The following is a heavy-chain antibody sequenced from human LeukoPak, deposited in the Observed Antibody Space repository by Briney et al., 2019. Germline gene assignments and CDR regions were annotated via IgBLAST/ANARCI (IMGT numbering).Heavy chain of an antibody. CDR2: IIPIFGTA. CDR3: ARDGYAPNYYYMDV. CDR1: GRTFSSYA. Sequence: ASVKVSCKASGRTFSSYAISWVRQAPGQGLEWMGGIIPIFGTANYAQKFQGRVTITADESTSTAYMELSSLRSEDTAVYYCARDGYAPNYYYMDVWGKGTTVTVSS. V-gene: IGHV1-69*13. J-gene: IGHJ6*03. D-gene: IGHD2-2*01.